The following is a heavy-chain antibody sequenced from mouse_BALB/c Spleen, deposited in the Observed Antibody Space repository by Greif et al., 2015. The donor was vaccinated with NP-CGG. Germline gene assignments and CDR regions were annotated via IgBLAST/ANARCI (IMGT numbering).Heavy chain of an antibody. D-gene: IGHD2-2*01. Sequence: EVHLVESGGGLVQPGGSLRLSCATSGFTFSDFYMEWVRQPPGKRLEWIAASRNKANDYTTEYSASVKGRYIVSRDTSQSIPYLQMNALRAEDTAIYYCARDDGYYWYFDVWGAGTTVTVSS. J-gene: IGHJ1*01. CDR1: GFTFSDFY. CDR2: SRNKANDYTT. CDR3: ARDDGYYWYFDV. V-gene: IGHV7-1*02.